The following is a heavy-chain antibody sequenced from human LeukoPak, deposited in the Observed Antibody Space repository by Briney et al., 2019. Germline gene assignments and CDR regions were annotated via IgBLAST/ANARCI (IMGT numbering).Heavy chain of an antibody. Sequence: GGSLRLSCAVSGFTSSRHWMSWVRQTPEKGLEWVANIKEDASEEDYVDSVKGRFTISRDNAKNSLYLQMNSLRAEDTAVYYCAIAAGWELGYWGQGTLVTVPS. V-gene: IGHV3-7*01. D-gene: IGHD6-25*01. CDR1: GFTSSRHW. CDR3: AIAAGWELGY. CDR2: IKEDASEE. J-gene: IGHJ4*02.